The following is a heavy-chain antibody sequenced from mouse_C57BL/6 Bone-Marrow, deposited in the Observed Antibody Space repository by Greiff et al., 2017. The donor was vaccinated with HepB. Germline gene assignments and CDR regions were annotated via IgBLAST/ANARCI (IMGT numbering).Heavy chain of an antibody. Sequence: EVHLVESGGDLVKPGGSLKLSCAASGFTFSSYGMSWVRQTPDKRLEWVATISSGGSYTYYPDSVKGRFTISRDNAKNTLYLQMSSLKSEDTAMYYCAIHDPYAMDYWGQGTSVTVSS. CDR3: AIHDPYAMDY. CDR1: GFTFSSYG. V-gene: IGHV5-6*01. CDR2: ISSGGSYT. J-gene: IGHJ4*01.